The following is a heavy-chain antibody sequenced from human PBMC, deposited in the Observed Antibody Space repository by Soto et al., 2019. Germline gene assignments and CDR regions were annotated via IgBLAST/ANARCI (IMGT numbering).Heavy chain of an antibody. CDR3: ARDRVYSSSWHIKDPMVHWYFDL. D-gene: IGHD6-13*01. CDR2: IIPIFGTA. CDR1: GGTFSSYA. V-gene: IGHV1-69*01. J-gene: IGHJ2*01. Sequence: QVQLVQSGAEVKKPGSSVKVSCKASGGTFSSYAISWVRQAPGQGLEWMGGIIPIFGTANYAQKFQGRVTITADESTSTAYMELSSLRSEDTAVYYCARDRVYSSSWHIKDPMVHWYFDLWGRGTLVTVSS.